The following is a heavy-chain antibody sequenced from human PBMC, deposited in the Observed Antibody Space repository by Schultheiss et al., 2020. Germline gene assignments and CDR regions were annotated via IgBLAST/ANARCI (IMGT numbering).Heavy chain of an antibody. Sequence: GEPLKISCAASGFTFSSYGMHWVRQAPGKGLEWVAVIWYDGSNKYYADSVKGRFTISRDNSKNTLYLQMNSLRAEDTAVYYCARDKEYSSSSGGMDVWGQGTTVTVSS. D-gene: IGHD6-6*01. V-gene: IGHV3-33*08. CDR1: GFTFSSYG. J-gene: IGHJ6*02. CDR2: IWYDGSNK. CDR3: ARDKEYSSSSGGMDV.